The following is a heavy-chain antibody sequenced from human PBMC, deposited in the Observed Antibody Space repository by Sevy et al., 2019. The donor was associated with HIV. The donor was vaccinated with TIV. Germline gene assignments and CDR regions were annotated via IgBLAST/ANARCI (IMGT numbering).Heavy chain of an antibody. CDR3: ARGGETPRGFDP. CDR1: GGSISSVNW. J-gene: IGHJ5*02. D-gene: IGHD3-16*01. Sequence: SETLSLTCAVSGGSISSVNWWHWVRQPPGKGLGWIGEIYHSGSTNYNPSLKSPVTISVDNSKNQFSLKLSSVTAADTAVYYCARGGETPRGFDPWGQGSLVTVSS. V-gene: IGHV4-4*02. CDR2: IYHSGST.